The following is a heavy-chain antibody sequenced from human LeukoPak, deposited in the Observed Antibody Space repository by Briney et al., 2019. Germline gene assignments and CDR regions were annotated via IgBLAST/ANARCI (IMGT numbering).Heavy chain of an antibody. Sequence: GGSLRLSCAASGFTFSSYWLHWVRQAPGKGLEWVSAISGSGGSTYYADSVKGRFTISRDNSKNTLYLQMNSLRAEDTAVYYCASLGSPFDYWGQGTLVTVSS. D-gene: IGHD3-10*01. V-gene: IGHV3-23*01. J-gene: IGHJ4*02. CDR2: ISGSGGST. CDR3: ASLGSPFDY. CDR1: GFTFSSYW.